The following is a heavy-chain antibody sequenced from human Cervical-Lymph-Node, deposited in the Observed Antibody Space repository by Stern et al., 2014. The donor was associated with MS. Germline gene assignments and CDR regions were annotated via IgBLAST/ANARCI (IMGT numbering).Heavy chain of an antibody. Sequence: VQLVQSGAEVKKPGSSVKVSCTASGDTFINFGISWVRQAPGQGLELMGGIIPMFGTTEYVQKFQGRVSISADESATTVYMELSSLRSEDTAVYYCARDNDDNGMDVWGQGTTVTVSS. V-gene: IGHV1-69*01. CDR1: GDTFINFG. D-gene: IGHD1-1*01. CDR2: IIPMFGTT. J-gene: IGHJ6*02. CDR3: ARDNDDNGMDV.